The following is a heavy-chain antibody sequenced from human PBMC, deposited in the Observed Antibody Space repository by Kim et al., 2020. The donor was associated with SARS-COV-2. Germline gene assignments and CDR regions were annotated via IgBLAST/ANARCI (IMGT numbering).Heavy chain of an antibody. V-gene: IGHV1-18*04. J-gene: IGHJ6*02. Sequence: ASVKVSCKASGYTFTSYGISWVRQAPGQGLEWMGWISAYNGNTNYAQKLQGRVTMTTDTSTSTAYMELRSLRSDDTAVYYCAREGYYGSGSYYKNYYYYGMDVWGQGTTVTVSS. D-gene: IGHD3-10*01. CDR3: AREGYYGSGSYYKNYYYYGMDV. CDR1: GYTFTSYG. CDR2: ISAYNGNT.